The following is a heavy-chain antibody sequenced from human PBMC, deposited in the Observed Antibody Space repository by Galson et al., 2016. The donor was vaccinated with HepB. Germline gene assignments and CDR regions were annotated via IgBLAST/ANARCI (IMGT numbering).Heavy chain of an antibody. J-gene: IGHJ5*02. D-gene: IGHD6-19*01. CDR2: ISAYNGDT. CDR1: GYSFISYG. V-gene: IGHV1-18*01. CDR3: ARVARYNSGRRGGWFDP. Sequence: SVKVSCKASGYSFISYGLSWVRQAPGQGLEWMGWISAYNGDTNYAQNLQGRVTMTTDTSTSTAYMELRSLRSDDTAVYYCARVARYNSGRRGGWFDPWGQGTLVTVSS.